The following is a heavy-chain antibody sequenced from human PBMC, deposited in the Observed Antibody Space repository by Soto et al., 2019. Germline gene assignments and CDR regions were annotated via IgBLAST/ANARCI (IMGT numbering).Heavy chain of an antibody. V-gene: IGHV3-53*01. CDR1: GFTVSSNY. J-gene: IGHJ6*02. D-gene: IGHD3-9*01. CDR3: ARDAGLYDILTGYYGSYYGMDV. CDR2: IYSGGST. Sequence: GGSLRLSCAASGFTVSSNYMSWVRQAPGKGLEWVSVIYSGGSTYYADSVKGRFTISRDNSKNTLYRQMNSLSAEDTAVYYCARDAGLYDILTGYYGSYYGMDVWGQGTTVTVSS.